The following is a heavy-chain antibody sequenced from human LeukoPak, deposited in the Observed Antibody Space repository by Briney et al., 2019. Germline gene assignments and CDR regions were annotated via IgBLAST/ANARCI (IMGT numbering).Heavy chain of an antibody. Sequence: SGGSLRLSCAASGFTFSSYGMHWVRQAPGKGLEWVAIKSYDESYKNYADSVKGRFIISRDDAKNSLSLQMNSLRAEDTAVYYCARDLDIVVVPASWFYPWGQGTLVTVSS. D-gene: IGHD2-2*03. CDR1: GFTFSSYG. CDR2: KSYDESYK. J-gene: IGHJ5*02. V-gene: IGHV3-30*03. CDR3: ARDLDIVVVPASWFYP.